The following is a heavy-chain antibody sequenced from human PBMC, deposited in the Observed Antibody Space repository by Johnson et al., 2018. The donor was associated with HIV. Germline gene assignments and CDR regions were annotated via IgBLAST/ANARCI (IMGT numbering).Heavy chain of an antibody. CDR1: GFTFSDYY. CDR3: AKDFGSSSWYWFYDAFDI. D-gene: IGHD6-13*01. J-gene: IGHJ3*02. Sequence: QVQLVESGGGLVKPGRSLRLSCAASGFTFSDYYMSWIRQAPGKGLEWVAVIWFDGSNKYYADYVKGRFTISRDNSKNTLYLQMNSLRAEDTAVYYCAKDFGSSSWYWFYDAFDIWGQGTMVTVSP. CDR2: IWFDGSNK. V-gene: IGHV3-33*06.